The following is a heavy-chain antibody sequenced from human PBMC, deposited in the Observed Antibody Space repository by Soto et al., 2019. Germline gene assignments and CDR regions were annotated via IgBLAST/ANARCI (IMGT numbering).Heavy chain of an antibody. CDR1: GFTFSSYS. J-gene: IGHJ3*02. V-gene: IGHV3-21*01. Sequence: EVQLVESGGGLVKPGGSLRLSCAASGFTFSSYSMNWVRQAPGKGLEWVSAISSSSSYIYYADSVKGRFTISRDNAKNSLYLHMNSLRAEDTAVYYCAGITFGGEIWGQGTMVTVSS. D-gene: IGHD3-16*01. CDR2: ISSSSSYI. CDR3: AGITFGGEI.